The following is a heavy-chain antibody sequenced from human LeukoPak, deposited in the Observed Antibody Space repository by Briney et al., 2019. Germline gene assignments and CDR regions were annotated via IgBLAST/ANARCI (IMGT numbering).Heavy chain of an antibody. J-gene: IGHJ6*03. CDR3: ARLGCSSTSCQYYYYYMGV. V-gene: IGHV1-69*13. Sequence: ASVKVSCKASGGTFSSYAISWVRQAPGQGLEWMGGIIPIFGTANYAQKFQGRVTITADESTSTAYMELSSLRSEDTAVYYCARLGCSSTSCQYYYYYMGVWGKGTTVTVSS. CDR2: IIPIFGTA. D-gene: IGHD2-2*01. CDR1: GGTFSSYA.